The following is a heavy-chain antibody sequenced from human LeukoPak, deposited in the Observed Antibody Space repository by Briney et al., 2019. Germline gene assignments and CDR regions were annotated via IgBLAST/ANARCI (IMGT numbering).Heavy chain of an antibody. D-gene: IGHD5-24*01. J-gene: IGHJ4*02. CDR3: ARDLRAGLEMATIPPGH. Sequence: ASVKVSCKASRYTFTSYGISWVRQPPGQGLEGMGWISAYNGNTNYAQKVQGRVTMTTDTSTSTAYMELRSLRSDDTAVDYCARDLRAGLEMATIPPGHWGQGTLVTVSS. V-gene: IGHV1-18*01. CDR1: RYTFTSYG. CDR2: ISAYNGNT.